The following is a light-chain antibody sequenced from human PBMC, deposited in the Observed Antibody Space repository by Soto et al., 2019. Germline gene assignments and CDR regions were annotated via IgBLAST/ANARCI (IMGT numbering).Light chain of an antibody. V-gene: IGLV2-8*01. J-gene: IGLJ2*01. CDR3: SSYAGSNNLG. Sequence: QSVLTQPPSASGSPGQSVTISCTGTSSDVGGYNYVSWYQQYPGKAPKLMIYEVSKRPSGVPDRFSGSKSGNTASLTVSGLQAEDEADYYCSSYAGSNNLGFGGGTKLTVL. CDR2: EVS. CDR1: SSDVGGYNY.